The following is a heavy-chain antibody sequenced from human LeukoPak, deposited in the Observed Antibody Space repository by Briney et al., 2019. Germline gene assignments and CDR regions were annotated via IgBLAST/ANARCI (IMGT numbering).Heavy chain of an antibody. Sequence: SETLSLTCTVSGGSISSYYWSWIRQPPGKGLEWIGYIYYSGSTNYNPSLKSRVTISGDTSKNQFSLKLSSVTAADTAVYYCARAASGSYTYYFDYWGQGTLVTVSS. CDR2: IYYSGST. V-gene: IGHV4-59*01. CDR3: ARAASGSYTYYFDY. CDR1: GGSISSYY. D-gene: IGHD1-26*01. J-gene: IGHJ4*02.